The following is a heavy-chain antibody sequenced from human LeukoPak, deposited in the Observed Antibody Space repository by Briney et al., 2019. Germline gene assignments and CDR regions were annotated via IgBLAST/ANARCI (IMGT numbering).Heavy chain of an antibody. CDR1: GYTFTGYY. J-gene: IGHJ3*02. CDR2: INPNSGGT. CDR3: ARADSMSMNAFDI. V-gene: IGHV1-2*04. Sequence: GASVKVSCKASGYTFTGYYMHWVRRAPGQGLEWMGWINPNSGGTNYAQKFQGWVTMTRDTSISTAYMELNRLRSDDTAVYYCARADSMSMNAFDIWGQGTMVTVSS. D-gene: IGHD3-22*01.